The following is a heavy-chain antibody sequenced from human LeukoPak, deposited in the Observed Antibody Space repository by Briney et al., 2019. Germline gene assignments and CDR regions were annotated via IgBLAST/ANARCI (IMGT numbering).Heavy chain of an antibody. J-gene: IGHJ5*02. V-gene: IGHV4-34*01. Sequence: SETLSLTCAVYGGSFSGYYWSWIRQPPGKGLEWIGEINLSGSTNYNPSLKSRVTISVDTSRNQFSLKLSSVTAADTAVYYCARGLGYCSSTSCPPWFDPWGQGTLVTVSS. CDR2: INLSGST. CDR1: GGSFSGYY. CDR3: ARGLGYCSSTSCPPWFDP. D-gene: IGHD2-2*01.